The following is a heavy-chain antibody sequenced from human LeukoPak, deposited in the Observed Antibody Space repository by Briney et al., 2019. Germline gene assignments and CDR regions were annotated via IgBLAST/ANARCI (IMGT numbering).Heavy chain of an antibody. V-gene: IGHV6-1*01. CDR2: TYYRSKWYN. J-gene: IGHJ6*02. D-gene: IGHD6-19*01. Sequence: QTLSLTCAISGDSVSSNSAAWNWIRQSPSRGLEWLRRTYYRSKWYNDYAVSVKSRITISPDTSKNQFSLQLNSVTPEDTAVYYCARTGPTGEQWLVLHYYYGMDVWGQGTTVTVSS. CDR3: ARTGPTGEQWLVLHYYYGMDV. CDR1: GDSVSSNSAA.